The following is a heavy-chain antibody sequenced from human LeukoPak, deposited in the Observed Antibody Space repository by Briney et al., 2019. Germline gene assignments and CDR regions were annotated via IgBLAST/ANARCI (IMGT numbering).Heavy chain of an antibody. CDR1: GYSFTSYW. CDR3: ARERYNWNHGSAFDI. Sequence: GESLKISCKGSGYSFTSYWIGWVRQMPGKGLEWMGIIYPGDSDTRYSPSFQGQVTISADKSISTAYLQWSSLKASDTAMYYCARERYNWNHGSAFDIWGQGTTVTVSS. V-gene: IGHV5-51*01. J-gene: IGHJ3*02. D-gene: IGHD1-14*01. CDR2: IYPGDSDT.